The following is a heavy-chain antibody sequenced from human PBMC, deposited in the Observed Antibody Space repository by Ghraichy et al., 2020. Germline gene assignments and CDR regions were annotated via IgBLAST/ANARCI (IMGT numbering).Heavy chain of an antibody. V-gene: IGHV6-1*01. J-gene: IGHJ4*02. CDR3: ARQYIYGFDY. CDR1: GDSVSSNSAT. CDR2: TYYRSKWYS. D-gene: IGHD3-10*01. Sequence: SQTLSLTCAISGDSVSSNSATWDWIRQSPSRGLEWLGRTYYRSKWYSEYAPSVKSRITINSDTSKNQFSLQLNSVTPEDTALYYCARQYIYGFDYWRQGTLVTVSS.